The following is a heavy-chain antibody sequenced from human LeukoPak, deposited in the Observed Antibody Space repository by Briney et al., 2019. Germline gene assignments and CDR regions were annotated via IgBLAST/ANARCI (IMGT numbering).Heavy chain of an antibody. D-gene: IGHD2-8*02. Sequence: SETLSLTCTVSGGSISSGGYYWSWIRQPPGKGLEWIGYIYHSGSTYYNPSLKSRVTISVDRSKNQFSLKLSSVTAADTAVYYCARPLGARAGGAFDIWGQGTMVTVSS. CDR3: ARPLGARAGGAFDI. CDR1: GGSISSGGYY. V-gene: IGHV4-30-2*01. J-gene: IGHJ3*02. CDR2: IYHSGST.